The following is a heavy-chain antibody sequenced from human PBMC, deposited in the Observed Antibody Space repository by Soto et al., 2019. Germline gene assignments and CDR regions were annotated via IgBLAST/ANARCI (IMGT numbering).Heavy chain of an antibody. Sequence: QLQLQESGPGLVKPSETLSLTCTVSGGSISSSSYFWGWIRQSPGKGLEWIGTIYYTGSTHYNPSLKSRVTISLDTSKNQFSLKLTSVTAADTSVYYWARRADTSVVPKAAFDYWCQGSLVTVSS. CDR1: GGSISSSSYF. V-gene: IGHV4-39*01. CDR2: IYYTGST. J-gene: IGHJ4*02. D-gene: IGHD5-18*01. CDR3: ARRADTSVVPKAAFDY.